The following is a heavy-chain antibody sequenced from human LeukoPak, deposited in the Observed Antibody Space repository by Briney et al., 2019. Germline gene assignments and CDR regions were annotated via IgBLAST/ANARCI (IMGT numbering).Heavy chain of an antibody. Sequence: SETLSLTCAVYGGSFSGYYWSWIRQPPGKGLEWIGEINHSGSTNCNPSLKSRVTISVDTSKNQFSLKLSSVTAADTAVYYCARYRYDFWSGYNFDYWGQGTLVTVSS. D-gene: IGHD3-3*01. J-gene: IGHJ4*02. CDR2: INHSGST. V-gene: IGHV4-34*01. CDR1: GGSFSGYY. CDR3: ARYRYDFWSGYNFDY.